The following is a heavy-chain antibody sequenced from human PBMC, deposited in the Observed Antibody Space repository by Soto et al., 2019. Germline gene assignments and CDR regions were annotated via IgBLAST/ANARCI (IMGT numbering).Heavy chain of an antibody. V-gene: IGHV1-46*03. D-gene: IGHD3-3*01. Sequence: QVQLVQSGAEVKKPGASVKVSCKASGYTFTSQYMHWVRQAPGQGLEWMAMINPNGGSTTYAQRFQSRVTLTRDTSTSTVYMELSSLRSDDTAVYFCFRDVGDWGQGTLVTVSS. CDR2: INPNGGST. CDR1: GYTFTSQY. J-gene: IGHJ4*02. CDR3: FRDVGD.